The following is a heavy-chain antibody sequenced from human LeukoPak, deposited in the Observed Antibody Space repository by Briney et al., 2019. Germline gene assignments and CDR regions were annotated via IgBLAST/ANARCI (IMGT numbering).Heavy chain of an antibody. V-gene: IGHV3-21*01. Sequence: GGSLRLSCAASGFTFSSYSMNWVRQAPGKGLEWVSIISRDSRTIFYADSVKGRFTISRDNAKNSLYLQMNSLRAEDTAVYYCATSPPGGPIDNWGQGTLVTVSS. D-gene: IGHD3-16*01. CDR2: ISRDSRTI. CDR1: GFTFSSYS. J-gene: IGHJ4*02. CDR3: ATSPPGGPIDN.